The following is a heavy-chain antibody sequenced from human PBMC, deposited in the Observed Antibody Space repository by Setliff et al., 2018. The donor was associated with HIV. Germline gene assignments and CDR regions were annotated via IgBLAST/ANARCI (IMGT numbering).Heavy chain of an antibody. D-gene: IGHD1-26*01. CDR1: GYTFTRYF. V-gene: IGHV1-46*01. J-gene: IGHJ4*02. CDR3: ARGWEGGTDY. Sequence: ASVKVSCKASGYTFTRYFMHCVRQAPGQGLEWLGMINPSGGSTWYAQKFQGRVTMTGDTSTNTLYMELSSLRSEDTAVYYCARGWEGGTDYWGQGTLVTVSS. CDR2: INPSGGST.